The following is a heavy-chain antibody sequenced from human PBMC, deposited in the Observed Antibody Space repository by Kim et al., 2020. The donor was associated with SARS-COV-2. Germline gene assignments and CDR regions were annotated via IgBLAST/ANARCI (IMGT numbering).Heavy chain of an antibody. CDR3: ARDRDGGSSSDY. V-gene: IGHV4-59*01. J-gene: IGHJ4*02. D-gene: IGHD2-15*01. Sequence: NYNPSLKSRVPISIHTARNQFSLTLASVTSADTAMYYCARDRDGGSSSDYWGQGTLVSVSS.